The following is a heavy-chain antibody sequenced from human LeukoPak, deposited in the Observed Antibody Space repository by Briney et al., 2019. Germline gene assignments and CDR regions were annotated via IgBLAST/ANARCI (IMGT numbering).Heavy chain of an antibody. CDR3: AKRGSGWYLDY. D-gene: IGHD6-19*01. CDR1: GFTFSNYG. J-gene: IGHJ4*02. Sequence: GGSLRLSCAASGFTFSNYGMTWVRQAPGKGLEWVSVVSGGGSSTYYADSVKGRFIISRDNSENTLYLQMNSLRAEDTAIYYCAKRGSGWYLDYWGQGTLVTVSS. CDR2: VSGGGSST. V-gene: IGHV3-23*01.